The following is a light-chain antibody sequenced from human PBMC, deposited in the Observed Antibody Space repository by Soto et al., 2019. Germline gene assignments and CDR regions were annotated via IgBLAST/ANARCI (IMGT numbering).Light chain of an antibody. V-gene: IGKV3-15*01. CDR3: QQYNNWSPWT. CDR2: GAS. CDR1: QSVSSN. J-gene: IGKJ1*01. Sequence: IVMTQSPATLSVSPGERATLSCRASQSVSSNLAWYQQKPGQAPRLVIYGASTRATGIAARFSGSGSGTEFTLTISSLQSEDFAVYYCQQYNNWSPWTFGQGTKVEIK.